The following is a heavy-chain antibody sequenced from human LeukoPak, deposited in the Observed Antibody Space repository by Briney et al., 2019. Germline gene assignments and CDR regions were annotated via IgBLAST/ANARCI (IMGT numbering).Heavy chain of an antibody. D-gene: IGHD5-18*01. CDR1: GFTFSSYA. Sequence: GGSLRLSCAASGFTFSSYAMSWVRQAPGKGLEWVSAISGSGGSTYYADSVKGRFAISRDNSKNTLYLQMNSLRAEDTAVYYCAKGQYSYGYYWFDPWGQGTLVTVSS. V-gene: IGHV3-23*01. J-gene: IGHJ5*02. CDR2: ISGSGGST. CDR3: AKGQYSYGYYWFDP.